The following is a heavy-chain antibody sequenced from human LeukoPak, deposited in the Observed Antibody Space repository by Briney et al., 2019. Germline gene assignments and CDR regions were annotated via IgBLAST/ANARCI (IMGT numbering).Heavy chain of an antibody. J-gene: IGHJ4*02. CDR1: GGSISSYY. Sequence: PSETLSLTCTVSGGSISSYYWSWIRQPAGKGLEWIGRIYTSGSTNYNPSLKSRVTMSVDTSKNQFSLKLSSVTAADTAVYYCARSPLYYYDSSGYYFDYWGQGTLVTVSS. CDR3: ARSPLYYYDSSGYYFDY. V-gene: IGHV4-4*07. D-gene: IGHD3-22*01. CDR2: IYTSGST.